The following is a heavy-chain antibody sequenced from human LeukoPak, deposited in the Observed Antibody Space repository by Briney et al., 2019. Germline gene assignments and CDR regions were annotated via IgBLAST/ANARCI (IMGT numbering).Heavy chain of an antibody. D-gene: IGHD3-22*01. CDR1: GFTFSSYA. V-gene: IGHV3-23*01. CDR3: AKEGRMIVVGNYYYMDV. Sequence: GGSLRLSCAASGFTFSSYAMSWVRQAPGKGLEWVSAISGSGGSTYYADSVKGRFTISRDNSKKTLYLQMNSLRAEDTAVYYCAKEGRMIVVGNYYYMDVWGKGTTVTVSS. CDR2: ISGSGGST. J-gene: IGHJ6*03.